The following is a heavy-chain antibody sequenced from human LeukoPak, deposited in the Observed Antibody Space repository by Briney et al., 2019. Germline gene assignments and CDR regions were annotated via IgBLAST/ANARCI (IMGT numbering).Heavy chain of an antibody. CDR3: ARDTFGAFDI. CDR1: GFTVSSYY. Sequence: GGSLRLSCAASGFTVSSYYMNWVRQAPGKGLEWVSVIYSGGYTYYADSVKGRFTISRENAKNSLYLQMNSLRAGDTAVYYCARDTFGAFDIWGQGTMVTVSS. V-gene: IGHV3-66*01. D-gene: IGHD3-16*01. J-gene: IGHJ3*02. CDR2: IYSGGYT.